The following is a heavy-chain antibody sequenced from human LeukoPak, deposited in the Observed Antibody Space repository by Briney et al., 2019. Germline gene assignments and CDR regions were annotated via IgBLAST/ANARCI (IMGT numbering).Heavy chain of an antibody. CDR2: IRSTSNTI. CDR1: GFAFSSYE. CDR3: ARDFGRWFIDY. D-gene: IGHD4-23*01. V-gene: IGHV3-48*03. Sequence: PGGSLRLSCAASGFAFSSYEMNWVRQAPGKGLEWVSDIRSTSNTIYYADSVKGRFTIYRDNAKNSLYLQMNSLRAEDTAVYYCARDFGRWFIDYWGQGTLVTVSS. J-gene: IGHJ4*02.